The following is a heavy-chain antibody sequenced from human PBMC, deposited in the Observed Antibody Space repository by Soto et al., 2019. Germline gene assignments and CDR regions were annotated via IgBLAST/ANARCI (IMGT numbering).Heavy chain of an antibody. CDR1: GYTFTSYG. CDR2: ISAYNGNT. Sequence: QVPLVQSGAEVKKPGASVKVSCKASGYTFTSYGISWVRQAPGQGLEWMGWISAYNGNTNYAQKLQGRVTMTTDTSTSTAYMELRSLRSDDTAVYYCARNLRGSNSPLDYYYGMDVWGQGTTVTVSS. V-gene: IGHV1-18*04. CDR3: ARNLRGSNSPLDYYYGMDV. D-gene: IGHD4-4*01. J-gene: IGHJ6*02.